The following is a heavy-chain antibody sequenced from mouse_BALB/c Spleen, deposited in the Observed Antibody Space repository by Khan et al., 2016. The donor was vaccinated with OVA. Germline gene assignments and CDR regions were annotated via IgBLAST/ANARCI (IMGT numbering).Heavy chain of an antibody. D-gene: IGHD1-1*02. CDR3: TRSGYGTFAY. CDR2: INPSDGDT. CDR1: GYTFTSYY. J-gene: IGHJ3*01. V-gene: IGHV1S81*02. Sequence: QVQLKESGAELVKPGASVKLSCKASGYTFTSYYMYWVKQRPGQGLEWIGEINPSDGDTNFNEKFKSKATLTVDKSSSTEYMQLSSLTSEDSAVYYCTRSGYGTFAYWGQGTLGTVSA.